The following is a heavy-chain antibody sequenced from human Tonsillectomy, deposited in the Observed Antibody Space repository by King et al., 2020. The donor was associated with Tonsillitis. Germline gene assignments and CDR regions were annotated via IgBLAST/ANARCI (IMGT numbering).Heavy chain of an antibody. D-gene: IGHD2-21*01. CDR3: AGDIRRGYYYYGMDV. Sequence: QLVQSGGGLVKPGGSLRLSCAASGFAFRDYSMNWVRQAPGKGLEWVSSISSTGSYIYYADSLKGRFTISRDNARNSLFLRINSLRAEDTAVNYCAGDIRRGYYYYGMDVWGQGTTVTVSS. J-gene: IGHJ6*02. CDR2: ISSTGSYI. CDR1: GFAFRDYS. V-gene: IGHV3-21*01.